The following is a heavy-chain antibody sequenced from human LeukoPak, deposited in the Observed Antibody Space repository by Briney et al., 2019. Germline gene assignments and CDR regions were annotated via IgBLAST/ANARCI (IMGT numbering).Heavy chain of an antibody. V-gene: IGHV1-69*13. CDR2: IIPIFGTA. CDR1: GGTFSSYA. D-gene: IGHD2-15*01. Sequence: SVKVSCKASGGTFSSYAISWVRQAPGQGLEWMGGIIPIFGTANYAQKFQGRVTITADESTSTAYMELSSLRSEDTAVYYCARGYCSGGSCYPGHYYFDYWGQGTLVTVSS. CDR3: ARGYCSGGSCYPGHYYFDY. J-gene: IGHJ4*02.